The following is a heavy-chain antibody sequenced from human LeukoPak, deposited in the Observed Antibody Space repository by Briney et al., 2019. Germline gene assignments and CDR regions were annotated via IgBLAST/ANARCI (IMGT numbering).Heavy chain of an antibody. Sequence: ASVKVSCKASGYTFTGYYMHWVRQAPGQGLEWMGWINPNSGGTNYAQKFQGRVTMTRDTSISTAYMELSWLRSDDTAVYYCARVSAPFGVLDQTWFDPWGQGTLVTVSS. J-gene: IGHJ5*02. D-gene: IGHD3-3*01. V-gene: IGHV1-2*02. CDR3: ARVSAPFGVLDQTWFDP. CDR2: INPNSGGT. CDR1: GYTFTGYY.